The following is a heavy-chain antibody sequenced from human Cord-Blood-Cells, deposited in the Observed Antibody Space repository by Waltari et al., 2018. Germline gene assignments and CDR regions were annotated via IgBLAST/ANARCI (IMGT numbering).Heavy chain of an antibody. CDR3: AGGGSYYWFDP. V-gene: IGHV3-53*01. J-gene: IGHJ5*02. Sequence: EVQLVESGGGLIQPGGSLRLSWAASGCTVSSNYLSGVRQAPGKGLVWVSVIYSGVSTYYADSVKGRFTISRDNSKNTLYLQMNSLRAEDTAVYYCAGGGSYYWFDPWGQGTLVTVSS. D-gene: IGHD1-26*01. CDR1: GCTVSSNY. CDR2: IYSGVST.